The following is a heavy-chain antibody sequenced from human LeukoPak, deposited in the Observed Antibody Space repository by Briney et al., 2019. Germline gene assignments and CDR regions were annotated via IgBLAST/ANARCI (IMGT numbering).Heavy chain of an antibody. J-gene: IGHJ4*02. CDR1: GGSISISTYY. CDR2: IYNSGST. V-gene: IGHV4-39*01. CDR3: ARPYSGWYGGGYFDY. Sequence: SETLSLTCTVSGGSISISTYYWGWIRQPPGKGLEWIGSIYNSGSTYYNPSLKSRVTISVDTSKNQFSLRLSSVTAADTAVYYCARPYSGWYGGGYFDYWGQGTQVTVSS. D-gene: IGHD6-19*01.